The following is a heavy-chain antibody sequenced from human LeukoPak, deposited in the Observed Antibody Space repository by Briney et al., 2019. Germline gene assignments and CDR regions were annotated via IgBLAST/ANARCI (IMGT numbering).Heavy chain of an antibody. D-gene: IGHD3-22*01. J-gene: IGHJ4*02. CDR3: ARVPDYYDSSGYRDY. Sequence: SVKVSCKASGGTFSSYAISWVRQAPGQGLEWMGRIIPILGIANYAQKFQGRVTITADKSTSTAYMELSSLRSEDTAVYYCARVPDYYDSSGYRDYWGQGTLVTVSS. V-gene: IGHV1-69*04. CDR1: GGTFSSYA. CDR2: IIPILGIA.